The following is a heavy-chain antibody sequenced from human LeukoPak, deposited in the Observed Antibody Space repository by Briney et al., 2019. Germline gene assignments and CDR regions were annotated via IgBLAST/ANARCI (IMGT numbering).Heavy chain of an antibody. CDR1: GGSFSGYY. CDR3: ARDLYSGGYDVFDY. J-gene: IGHJ4*02. V-gene: IGHV4-4*07. D-gene: IGHD5-12*01. CDR2: IYTSGST. Sequence: SETLSLTCAVYGGSFSGYYWSWIRQPAGKGLEWIGRIYTSGSTNYNPSLKSRVTMSVDTSKNQFSLKLSSVTAADTAVYYCARDLYSGGYDVFDYWGQGTLVTVSS.